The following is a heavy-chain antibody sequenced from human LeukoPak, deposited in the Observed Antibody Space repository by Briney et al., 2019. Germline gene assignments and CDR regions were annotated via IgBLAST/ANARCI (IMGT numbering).Heavy chain of an antibody. CDR3: ARGYGYSSSWLDY. CDR1: GFTFSSYS. Sequence: GGSLRLSCAASGFTFSSYSMNWVRQAPGKGLEWVSYISSSGSTIYYADSVKGRFTISRDNAKNSLYLQMNSLRAEDTAVYYCARGYGYSSSWLDYWGQGTLVTVSS. CDR2: ISSSGSTI. J-gene: IGHJ4*02. V-gene: IGHV3-48*04. D-gene: IGHD6-13*01.